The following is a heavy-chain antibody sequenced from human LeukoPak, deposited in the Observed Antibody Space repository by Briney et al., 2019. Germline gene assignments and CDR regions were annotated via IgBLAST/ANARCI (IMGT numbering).Heavy chain of an antibody. Sequence: GGSLRLSCSASGFSFSNYAMYWVRQAPGKGLEWVANIKQGGSEKYYVDSVKGRFTISRDNAKNSLYPQMNSLRAEDTAVYYCARDFGLRCSGGTCYSVYYYGMDVWGKGTTVTVSS. D-gene: IGHD2-15*01. V-gene: IGHV3-7*03. CDR2: IKQGGSEK. CDR3: ARDFGLRCSGGTCYSVYYYGMDV. J-gene: IGHJ6*04. CDR1: GFSFSNYA.